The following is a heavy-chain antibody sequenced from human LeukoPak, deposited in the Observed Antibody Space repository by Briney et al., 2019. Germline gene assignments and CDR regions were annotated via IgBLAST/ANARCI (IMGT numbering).Heavy chain of an antibody. V-gene: IGHV1-18*01. CDR1: GYTFTSYG. CDR3: TREGWLQLPPYYYYYYYMDV. D-gene: IGHD5-24*01. J-gene: IGHJ6*03. CDR2: ISAYNGNT. Sequence: ASVKVSCTASGYTFTSYGISWVRQAPGQGLEWMGWISAYNGNTNYAQKLQGRVTMTTDTSTSTAYMELRSLRSDDTAVYYCTREGWLQLPPYYYYYYYMDVWGKGPTVTISS.